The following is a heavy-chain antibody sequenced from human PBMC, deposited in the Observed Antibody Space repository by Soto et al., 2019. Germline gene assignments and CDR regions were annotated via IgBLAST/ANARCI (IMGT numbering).Heavy chain of an antibody. D-gene: IGHD3-9*01. CDR1: GFTFRNFW. CDR2: IKQDGSEK. J-gene: IGHJ4*02. Sequence: EMQLVESGGGLVQPGESLSLSCAASGFTFRNFWMSWVRQAPGKGLEWVANIKQDGSEKNYVDSVKGRFTISRDNAKNSLFLQINSLRADDTAVYYCVTGGGNFVSWGQGSLVTVSS. V-gene: IGHV3-7*05. CDR3: VTGGGNFVS.